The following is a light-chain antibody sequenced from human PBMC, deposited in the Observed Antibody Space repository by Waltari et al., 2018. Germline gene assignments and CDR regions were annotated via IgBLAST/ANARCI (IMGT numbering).Light chain of an antibody. V-gene: IGLV3-21*03. J-gene: IGLJ6*01. Sequence: SYVVTQSPSVAGAEGMTATISCGGDNSGTDSVQWYQQKAGQAPVLVVYDDRDRPSGVPERFSGSNSGNTATLTLSRVEAGDEADYYCQVWSGGNDHDYVFGSGT. CDR2: DDR. CDR3: QVWSGGNDHDYV. CDR1: NSGTDS.